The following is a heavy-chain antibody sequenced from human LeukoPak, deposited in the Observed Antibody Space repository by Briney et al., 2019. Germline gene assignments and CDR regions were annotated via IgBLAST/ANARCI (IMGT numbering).Heavy chain of an antibody. Sequence: PSETLSLTCNVSGASISSSSYYWGWIRQPPGKGLEWIGSIYYSGSTYYNPSLKSRVTISVDTSKNQFSLKLSSVTAADTAMYYCARGTLYSGWSYYFDYWGQGSQVTVSS. CDR2: IYYSGST. V-gene: IGHV4-39*07. J-gene: IGHJ4*02. CDR3: ARGTLYSGWSYYFDY. D-gene: IGHD6-19*01. CDR1: GASISSSSYY.